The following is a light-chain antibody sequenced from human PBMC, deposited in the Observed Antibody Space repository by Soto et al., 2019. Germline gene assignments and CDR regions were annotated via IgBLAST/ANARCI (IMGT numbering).Light chain of an antibody. J-gene: IGLJ3*02. V-gene: IGLV2-14*01. CDR1: NSDVGAYNY. CDR2: EVI. Sequence: QSALTQPASVSGSPGQSITISCTGTNSDVGAYNYVSWYQQHPAKAPKLIIYEVIYRPSGVSNRFSASTSGNTASLTISGLQAEDEANYYCSSFTSGTTLVFGGETKLTVL. CDR3: SSFTSGTTLV.